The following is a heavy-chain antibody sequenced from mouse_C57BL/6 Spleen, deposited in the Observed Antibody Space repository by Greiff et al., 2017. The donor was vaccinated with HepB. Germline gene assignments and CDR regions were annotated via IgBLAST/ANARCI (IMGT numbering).Heavy chain of an antibody. J-gene: IGHJ3*01. CDR3: ARSWFAY. Sequence: VQLQQSGAELMKPGASVKLSCKATGYTFTGYWIEWVNERPGHGLVWIGEILPGSGSTNSNEKFKGKATFTEDTTSNTAYMQLSSLTTEDSAIYYCARSWFAYWGQGTLVTVSA. CDR1: GYTFTGYW. V-gene: IGHV1-9*01. CDR2: ILPGSGST.